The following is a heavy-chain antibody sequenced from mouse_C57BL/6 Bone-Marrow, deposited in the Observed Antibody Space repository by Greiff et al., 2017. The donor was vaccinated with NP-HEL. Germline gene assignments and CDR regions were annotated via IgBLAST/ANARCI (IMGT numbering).Heavy chain of an antibody. CDR3: ARTLPAY. J-gene: IGHJ3*01. CDR1: GYSITSGYY. CDR2: ISYDGSN. V-gene: IGHV3-6*01. Sequence: EVKLQESGPGLVKPSQSLSLTCSVTGYSITSGYYWNWIRQFPGNKLEWMGYISYDGSNNYNPSLKNRISITRDTSKNQFFLKLNSVTTEDTATYYCARTLPAYWGQGTLVTVSA.